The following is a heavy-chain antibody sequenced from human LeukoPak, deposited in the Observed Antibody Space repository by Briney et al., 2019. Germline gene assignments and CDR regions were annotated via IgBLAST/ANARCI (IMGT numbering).Heavy chain of an antibody. V-gene: IGHV1-69*06. CDR3: ARGHPSATGYSSGWYFHY. Sequence: EASVKVSCKASGGTFSSYAINWVRQAPGQGLEWMGGIIPIFGTANYAQKFQGRVTITADKSTSTAYMELSSPRSEDTAVYYCARGHPSATGYSSGWYFHYWDQGTLVTVSS. J-gene: IGHJ4*02. D-gene: IGHD6-19*01. CDR2: IIPIFGTA. CDR1: GGTFSSYA.